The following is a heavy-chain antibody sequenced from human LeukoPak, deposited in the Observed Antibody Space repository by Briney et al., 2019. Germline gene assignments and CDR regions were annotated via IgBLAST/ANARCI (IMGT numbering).Heavy chain of an antibody. Sequence: GGSLRLSCAASGFTFSSYAMHWVRQAPGKGLEWVAVISYDGSNKYYADSVKGRFTISRDNSKNTLYLQMNSLRAGDTAVYYCARDLRHSSTDYWGQGTLVTVSS. D-gene: IGHD6-19*01. CDR3: ARDLRHSSTDY. J-gene: IGHJ4*02. CDR1: GFTFSSYA. V-gene: IGHV3-30*04. CDR2: ISYDGSNK.